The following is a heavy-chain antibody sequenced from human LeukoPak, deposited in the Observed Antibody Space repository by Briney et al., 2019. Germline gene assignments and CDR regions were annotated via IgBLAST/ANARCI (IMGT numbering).Heavy chain of an antibody. J-gene: IGHJ6*03. V-gene: IGHV1-2*02. Sequence: ASVKVSCKASGYTFTNYDIHWVRQAPGQGLEWMGWINPNSGDTKYAQKFQGRVTMTRDTSISTAYMELTRLRSDDTAVYYCARGGLRVMVYRLYYMDVWGKGTTVTVSS. CDR1: GYTFTNYD. CDR3: ARGGLRVMVYRLYYMDV. CDR2: INPNSGDT. D-gene: IGHD2-8*01.